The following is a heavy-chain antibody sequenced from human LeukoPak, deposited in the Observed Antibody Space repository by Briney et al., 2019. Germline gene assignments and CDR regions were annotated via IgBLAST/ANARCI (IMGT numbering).Heavy chain of an antibody. CDR1: GGSISSGGYY. Sequence: PSETLSLTCTVSGGSISSGGYYWSWIRQHPGKGLEWIGYIYYSGSTYYNPSLKSRVTISVDTSKNQFSLKLSSVTAADTAVYYCAREKDDYVWGSYRYFDYWGQGTLVTVSS. D-gene: IGHD3-16*02. CDR2: IYYSGST. V-gene: IGHV4-31*03. J-gene: IGHJ4*02. CDR3: AREKDDYVWGSYRYFDY.